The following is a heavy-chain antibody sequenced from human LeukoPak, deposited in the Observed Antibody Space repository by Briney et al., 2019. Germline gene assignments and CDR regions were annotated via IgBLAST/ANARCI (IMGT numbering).Heavy chain of an antibody. D-gene: IGHD2-15*01. V-gene: IGHV1-8*03. CDR3: ARPIVVVVAAIPGNFGY. CDR1: GYTFTSYD. Sequence: ASVTVSCKASGYTFTSYDINWVRQATGQGLEWMGWMNPNSGNTGYAQKFQGRVTITRNTSISTAYMELSSLRAEDTAVYYCARPIVVVVAAIPGNFGYWGQGTLVTVSS. CDR2: MNPNSGNT. J-gene: IGHJ4*02.